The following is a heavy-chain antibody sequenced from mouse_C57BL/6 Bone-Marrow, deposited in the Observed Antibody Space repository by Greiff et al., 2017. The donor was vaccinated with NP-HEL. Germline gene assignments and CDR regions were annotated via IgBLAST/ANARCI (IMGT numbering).Heavy chain of an antibody. Sequence: QVQLQQSGAELARPGASVKLSCKASGYTFTSYGISWVKQRTGQGLEWIGEIYPRSGNTYYNEKFKGKATLTADKSSSTAYMELRSLTSEDSAVYFCARTGDKRYEYDGAWFAYWGQGTLVTVSA. CDR2: IYPRSGNT. V-gene: IGHV1-81*01. CDR3: ARTGDKRYEYDGAWFAY. CDR1: GYTFTSYG. D-gene: IGHD2-4*01. J-gene: IGHJ3*01.